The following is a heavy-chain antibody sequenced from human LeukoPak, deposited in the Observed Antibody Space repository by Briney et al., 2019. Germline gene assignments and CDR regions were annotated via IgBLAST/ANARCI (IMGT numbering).Heavy chain of an antibody. D-gene: IGHD6-19*01. J-gene: IGHJ4*02. CDR3: AKVVSSALDH. V-gene: IGHV3-23*01. Sequence: GGSLRLSCAASGFTFSHFAMSWVRQAPGKGLHWVSGIGGSGVTTYYADSVKGRFTISRDNSKNTLYLQMGSLRAEDTAVYYCAKVVSSALDHWGQGTLVTVSS. CDR2: IGGSGVTT. CDR1: GFTFSHFA.